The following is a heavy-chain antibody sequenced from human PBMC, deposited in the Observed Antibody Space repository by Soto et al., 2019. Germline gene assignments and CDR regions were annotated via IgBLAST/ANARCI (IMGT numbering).Heavy chain of an antibody. V-gene: IGHV4-4*07. D-gene: IGHD6-19*01. CDR2: IYTSASI. CDR3: ARDREAGYNFYYGMDV. Sequence: PSETLSLTCAVSGDSISSGYSWTWIRQPAGKGLEWIGRIYTSASINYNPSLRGRVTLSVDTSTNQVSLKLASVTAADTAVYYCARDREAGYNFYYGMDVWGQGTTVTVSS. J-gene: IGHJ6*02. CDR1: GDSISSGYS.